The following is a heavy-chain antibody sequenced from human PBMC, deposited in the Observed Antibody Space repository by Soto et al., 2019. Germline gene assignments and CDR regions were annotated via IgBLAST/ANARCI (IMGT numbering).Heavy chain of an antibody. Sequence: SETLSLTCTVSGGSISSGDYYWSWIRQPPGKGLEWIGYIYYSGSTYYNPSLKSRVTISVDTSKNQFSLKLSSVTAADTAVYYCARVGVEYGSGRSNFDYWGQGTLVTV. CDR1: GGSISSGDYY. D-gene: IGHD3-10*01. J-gene: IGHJ4*02. V-gene: IGHV4-30-4*01. CDR3: ARVGVEYGSGRSNFDY. CDR2: IYYSGST.